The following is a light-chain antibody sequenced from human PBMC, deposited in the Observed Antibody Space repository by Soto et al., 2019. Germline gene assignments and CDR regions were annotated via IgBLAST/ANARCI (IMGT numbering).Light chain of an antibody. CDR2: DAS. V-gene: IGKV3D-20*02. J-gene: IGKJ5*01. Sequence: EIVMTQSPATLSVSPGERATLSCRSSQTVRNNYLAWYQQKPGQAPRLLIYDASSRATGIPDRFSGGGSGTDFTLTISSLEPEDFAVYYCQQRSNWPPTITFGQGTRLEIK. CDR3: QQRSNWPPTIT. CDR1: QTVRNNY.